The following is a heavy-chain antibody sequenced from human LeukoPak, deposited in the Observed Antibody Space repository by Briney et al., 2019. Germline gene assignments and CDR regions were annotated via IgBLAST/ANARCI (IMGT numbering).Heavy chain of an antibody. CDR3: AKERSYDFWSGYSNYYYYYGMDV. V-gene: IGHV3-30*18. Sequence: PGGSLRLSCAASGFTFSSYGMHWVRQAPGKGLEWVAVISYDGSKKYYADSVKGRFTISRDNSKNTLYLQMNSLRAEDTAVYYCAKERSYDFWSGYSNYYYYYGMDVWGQGTTVTVSS. J-gene: IGHJ6*02. D-gene: IGHD3-3*01. CDR1: GFTFSSYG. CDR2: ISYDGSKK.